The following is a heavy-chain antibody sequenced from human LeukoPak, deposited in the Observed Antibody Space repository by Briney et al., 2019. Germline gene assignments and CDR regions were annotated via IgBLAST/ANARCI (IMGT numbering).Heavy chain of an antibody. Sequence: ASVTVSCKASGYTFTSYGTSWVRQAPGQGLEWMGWISAYNGNTNYAQKLQGRVTMTTDTSTSTAYMELRSLRSDDTAVYYCARVYPYYYDSSGYQDAFDIWGQGTMVTVSS. D-gene: IGHD3-22*01. J-gene: IGHJ3*02. V-gene: IGHV1-18*01. CDR1: GYTFTSYG. CDR3: ARVYPYYYDSSGYQDAFDI. CDR2: ISAYNGNT.